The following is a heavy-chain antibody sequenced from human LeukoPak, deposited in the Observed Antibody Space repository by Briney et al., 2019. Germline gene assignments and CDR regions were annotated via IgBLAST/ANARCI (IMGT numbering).Heavy chain of an antibody. D-gene: IGHD3-9*01. J-gene: IGHJ4*02. V-gene: IGHV4-4*07. CDR2: IYLNGST. CDR3: ATLYYEILTGYFPI. Sequence: SETLSLTCTVSGGSISSYYWSWIRQPAGKGLEWIGRIYLNGSTNYNPSLKTRVTISLDTSKNHFSLKLTSVTAADTAVYYCATLYYEILTGYFPIWGQGTLVTVSS. CDR1: GGSISSYY.